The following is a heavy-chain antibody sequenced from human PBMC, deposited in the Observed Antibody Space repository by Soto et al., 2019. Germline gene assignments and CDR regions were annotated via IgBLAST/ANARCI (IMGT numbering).Heavy chain of an antibody. D-gene: IGHD1-7*01. CDR2: IYTSGNT. CDR3: ARESGESWTYEVD. J-gene: IGHJ4*02. Sequence: SETLSLTCTVSGGSISDYSWSWIRQSAGKGLEWIGRIYTSGNTHYHPSLRSRVTMSVETSKNQFSLNVRSVTAADTAVYYCARESGESWTYEVDWGQGTLVTVPS. CDR1: GGSISDYS. V-gene: IGHV4-4*07.